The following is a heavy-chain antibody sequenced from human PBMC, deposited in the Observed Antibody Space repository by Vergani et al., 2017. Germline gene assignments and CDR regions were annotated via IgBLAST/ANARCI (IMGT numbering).Heavy chain of an antibody. J-gene: IGHJ3*02. D-gene: IGHD2-8*02. V-gene: IGHV3-21*01. CDR1: GFTFSSYS. CDR3: ARDFFPGLGVPDAFDI. Sequence: EVQLVESGGGLVKPGGSLRLSCAASGFTFSSYSMNWVRQAPGKGLEWVSSISSSSSYIYYADSVKGRFTISRDNAKNSLYLQMNSLRAEDTAVYYCARDFFPGLGVPDAFDIWGQGTLVIVS. CDR2: ISSSSSYI.